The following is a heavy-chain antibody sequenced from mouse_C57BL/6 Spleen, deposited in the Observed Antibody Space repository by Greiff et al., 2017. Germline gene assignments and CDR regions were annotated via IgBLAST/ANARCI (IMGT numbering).Heavy chain of an antibody. J-gene: IGHJ4*01. V-gene: IGHV1-50*01. CDR2: IDPSDSYT. D-gene: IGHD1-1*01. CDR1: GYTFTSYW. CDR3: ARWGIPIYYYGSSFDYYAMDY. Sequence: QVQLQQPGAELVKPGASVKLSCKASGYTFTSYWMQWVKQRPGQGLEWIGEIDPSDSYTNYNQKFKGQATLTVDTSSSTAYMQRSSLTSEDSAVYYCARWGIPIYYYGSSFDYYAMDYWGQGTSVTVSS.